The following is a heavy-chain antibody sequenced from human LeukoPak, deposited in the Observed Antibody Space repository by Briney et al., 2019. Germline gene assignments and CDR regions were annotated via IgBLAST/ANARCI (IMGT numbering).Heavy chain of an antibody. J-gene: IGHJ4*02. Sequence: SETLSLTCSVSGGSISSYYWSWIRQPPGKGLEWIGYIYYSGSTNYNPSLKTRVTISVDTSKNQFSLKLSSVTAVDTAVYYCARGRGDYVWGSYRPTAIDYWGQGTLVTVSS. CDR3: ARGRGDYVWGSYRPTAIDY. CDR2: IYYSGST. V-gene: IGHV4-59*01. D-gene: IGHD3-16*02. CDR1: GGSISSYY.